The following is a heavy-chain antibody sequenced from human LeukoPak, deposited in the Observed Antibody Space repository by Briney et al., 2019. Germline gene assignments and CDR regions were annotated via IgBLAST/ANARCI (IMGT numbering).Heavy chain of an antibody. D-gene: IGHD3-10*01. CDR3: AKEGYYGSGSRTYNWFDP. CDR1: GFTFSSYA. CDR2: ISGSGGST. J-gene: IGHJ5*02. V-gene: IGHV3-23*01. Sequence: GGSLRLSCAASGFTFSSYAMSWVRQAPGKGLEWVSAISGSGGSTYYADSVKGRFTISRDNSKSTLYLQMNSLRAEDTAVYYCAKEGYYGSGSRTYNWFDPWGQGTLVTVSS.